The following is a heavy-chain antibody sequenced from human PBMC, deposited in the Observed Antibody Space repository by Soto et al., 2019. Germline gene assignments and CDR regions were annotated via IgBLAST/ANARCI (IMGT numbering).Heavy chain of an antibody. Sequence: PSETLSLTCSVSGGSISTVGHYWTWIRQPPGKGLEWIGFIYHTGSTYYSKSLRSRLTMSVDTSKSQFSLRPSSVTAADTAVYYCARATGTLRSRNCDYWGQGSLVTVSS. V-gene: IGHV4-31*03. CDR2: IYHTGST. J-gene: IGHJ4*02. CDR3: ARATGTLRSRNCDY. D-gene: IGHD1-1*01. CDR1: GGSISTVGHY.